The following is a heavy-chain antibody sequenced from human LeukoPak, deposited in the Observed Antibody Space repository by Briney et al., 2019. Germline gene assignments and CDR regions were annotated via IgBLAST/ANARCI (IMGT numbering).Heavy chain of an antibody. V-gene: IGHV4-39*01. J-gene: IGHJ4*02. D-gene: IGHD2-15*01. Sequence: PETLSLTCTLSRGSPTISSYYCGWIRQPPGKGLEWIGSIYYSGRTYNHPSLKSRGSISVDTTQNQFSLKLKSVSAAGTGVYFCARQVVAVEDTGYLDYWGQGTLVTVSS. CDR1: RGSPTISSYY. CDR2: IYYSGRT. CDR3: ARQVVAVEDTGYLDY.